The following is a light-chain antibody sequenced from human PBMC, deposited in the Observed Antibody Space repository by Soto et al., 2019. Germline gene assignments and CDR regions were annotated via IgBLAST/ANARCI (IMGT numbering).Light chain of an antibody. Sequence: EVVLTQSPGTLSLSPGERATLSCRASQSVSSSYLGWYQQKPGQAPRLLIFAASSRATGIPDRFSGSGSGTDFTLTISRLEPEDVAVYYCHQYGRSPKTFGRGPSWRSN. CDR1: QSVSSSY. CDR2: AAS. CDR3: HQYGRSPKT. V-gene: IGKV3-20*01. J-gene: IGKJ2*01.